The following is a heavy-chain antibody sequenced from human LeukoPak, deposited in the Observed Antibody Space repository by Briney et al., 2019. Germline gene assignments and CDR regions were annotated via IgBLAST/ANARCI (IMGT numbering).Heavy chain of an antibody. CDR1: GYTFTGYY. V-gene: IGHV1-2*02. Sequence: GSSVKVSCKASGYTFTGYYMHWVRQAPGQGLEWMGWINPNSGGTNYAQKFQGRVTMTRDTSISTAYMELSRLRSDDTAVYYWARVVAEGDIVVVPAAIRFDYWGQGTLVTVSS. J-gene: IGHJ4*02. D-gene: IGHD2-2*01. CDR2: INPNSGGT. CDR3: ARVVAEGDIVVVPAAIRFDY.